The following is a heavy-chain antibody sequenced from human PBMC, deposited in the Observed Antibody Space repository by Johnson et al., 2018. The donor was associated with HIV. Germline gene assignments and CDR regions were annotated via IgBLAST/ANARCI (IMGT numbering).Heavy chain of an antibody. CDR1: GFTVSSNY. V-gene: IGHV3-66*02. J-gene: IGHJ3*01. D-gene: IGHD1-26*01. CDR2: IYSGGST. Sequence: VQLVESGGGLVQPGGSLRLSCAASGFTVSSNYMSWVRQAPGKGLEWVSVIYSGGSTYYADSVKGRFTISRDTSKNTPFLQMDSLRADDTAVYYCAREGVSGSYYDAFDLWGQGTMVTVSS. CDR3: AREGVSGSYYDAFDL.